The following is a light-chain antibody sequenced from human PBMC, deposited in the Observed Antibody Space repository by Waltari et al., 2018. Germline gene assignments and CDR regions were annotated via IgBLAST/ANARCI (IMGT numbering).Light chain of an antibody. J-gene: IGKJ4*01. CDR3: QQYYNWPPGLT. CDR1: QGGSSS. V-gene: IGKV3D-15*01. Sequence: VLSQSLVTLSVSPGDTAPHSLRASQGGSSSLALYQQKPGQAPRLLIYGAFTRATGIPARFSGSGSGTEFTLTINSLQSEDFAVYYCQQYYNWPPGLTFGGGTKVEVK. CDR2: GAF.